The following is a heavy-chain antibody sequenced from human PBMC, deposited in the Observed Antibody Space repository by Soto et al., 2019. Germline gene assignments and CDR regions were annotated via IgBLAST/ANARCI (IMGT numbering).Heavy chain of an antibody. CDR3: ARVNHFYIFFTVNWPLWYYCVRDV. J-gene: IGHJ6*02. V-gene: IGHV3-33*01. CDR1: GFTFSSYG. CDR2: IWYDGSNK. Sequence: SLRLSCAASGFTFSSYGMHWVRQAPGKGLEWVAVIWYDGSNKYYADSVKGRFTISRDNSKNTLYLQMNSLRAEDTAVYYCARVNHFYIFFTVNWPLWYYCVRDVGAQGPR. D-gene: IGHD3-3*02.